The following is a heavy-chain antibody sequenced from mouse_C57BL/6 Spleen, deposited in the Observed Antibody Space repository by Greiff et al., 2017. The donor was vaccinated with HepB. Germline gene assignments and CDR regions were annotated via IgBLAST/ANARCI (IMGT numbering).Heavy chain of an antibody. CDR2: TDPANGNT. Sequence: EVQLQQSGAELVKPAASLKLSCKASGYNIKDIYIHWVKQRPEKGLERIRRTDPANGNTKYDPKFQGKATITADTSSNTAYLQLSSLTSEDTAVYYCRISTMNAWGQGTTLTVSS. D-gene: IGHD5-2*01. CDR3: RISTMNA. CDR1: GYNIKDIY. J-gene: IGHJ2*01. V-gene: IGHV14-3*02.